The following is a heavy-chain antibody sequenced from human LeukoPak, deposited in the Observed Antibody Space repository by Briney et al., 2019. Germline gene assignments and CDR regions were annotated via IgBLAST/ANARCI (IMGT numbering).Heavy chain of an antibody. D-gene: IGHD4-17*01. CDR3: AADGHGDYVWGAFDI. Sequence: AASVKVSCKASGYTFTGYYMHWVRQAPGQGLEWMGWINPNSGGTNYAQKFQGRVTMTRDTSISTAYMELSSLRSEDTAVYYCAADGHGDYVWGAFDIWGQGTMVTVSS. J-gene: IGHJ3*02. CDR2: INPNSGGT. CDR1: GYTFTGYY. V-gene: IGHV1-2*02.